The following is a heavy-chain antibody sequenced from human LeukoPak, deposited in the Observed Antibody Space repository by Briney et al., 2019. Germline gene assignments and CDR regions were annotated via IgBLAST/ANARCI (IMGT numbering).Heavy chain of an antibody. J-gene: IGHJ5*02. V-gene: IGHV1-18*01. CDR3: AGCLSTVRAHWRSWFDP. Sequence: GASVKVSCKASRYTFTSYGISWVRQAPGQGLEGMGWGSAYNGNTNHAHNHQDRGTKTTDTATSTAYTELRSLRPDDTAVYYCAGCLSTVRAHWRSWFDPWGQGPLATVSS. D-gene: IGHD3-10*01. CDR1: RYTFTSYG. CDR2: GSAYNGNT.